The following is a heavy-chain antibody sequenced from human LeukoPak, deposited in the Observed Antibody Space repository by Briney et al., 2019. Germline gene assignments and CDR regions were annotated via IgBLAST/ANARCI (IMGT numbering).Heavy chain of an antibody. CDR3: ARGGYSSSWIDY. CDR1: GYSISRSNY. D-gene: IGHD6-13*01. V-gene: IGHV4-28*03. Sequence: SETLPLTCAVSGYSISRSNYWGWIRQPPGKGLEWIGYIFYSGSTYYNPSLKSRVTMSVDTSKNQFSLKLSSVTAVDTAVYYCARGGYSSSWIDYWGQGTLVTVSS. J-gene: IGHJ4*02. CDR2: IFYSGST.